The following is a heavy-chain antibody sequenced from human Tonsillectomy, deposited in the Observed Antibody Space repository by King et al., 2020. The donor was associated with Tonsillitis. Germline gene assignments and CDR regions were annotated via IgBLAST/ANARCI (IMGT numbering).Heavy chain of an antibody. D-gene: IGHD3-16*02. Sequence: VQLVESGGGVVQPGGSLRLSCVASGFTFSSYDSHWVRQAPGKGLEWVAFIRYDGNYIYYADSVKGRFTISRDNSKNTLYLHMNSLRIEDTAVYYCAKEGGGELGGNYRVGAFDYWGQGTLVTVSS. CDR1: GFTFSSYD. J-gene: IGHJ4*02. CDR3: AKEGGGELGGNYRVGAFDY. CDR2: IRYDGNYI. V-gene: IGHV3-30*02.